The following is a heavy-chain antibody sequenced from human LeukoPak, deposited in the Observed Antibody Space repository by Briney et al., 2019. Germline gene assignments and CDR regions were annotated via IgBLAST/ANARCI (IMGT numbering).Heavy chain of an antibody. CDR3: AREGSGYCGGDCYSVY. V-gene: IGHV3-53*01. Sequence: PGGSLRLSCAASGFTVSSNYMSWVRQAPGKGLEWVSVIYSGGSTYYADSVKGRFTISRDNSKNTLYLQMNSLRAEDTAVYYCAREGSGYCGGDCYSVYWGQGTLVTVSS. D-gene: IGHD2-21*02. J-gene: IGHJ4*02. CDR1: GFTVSSNY. CDR2: IYSGGST.